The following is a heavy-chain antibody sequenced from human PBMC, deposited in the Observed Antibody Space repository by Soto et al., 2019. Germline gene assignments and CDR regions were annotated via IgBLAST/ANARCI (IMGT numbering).Heavy chain of an antibody. J-gene: IGHJ5*02. CDR1: GFTVSSNY. CDR3: ARALLKRDLVVVVAATPASIWFDP. D-gene: IGHD2-15*01. Sequence: GGSLRLSCAASGFTVSSNYMSWVHQAPGKGLEWVSVIYSGGSTYYADSVKGRFTISRDNSKNTLYLQMNSLRAEDTAVYYCARALLKRDLVVVVAATPASIWFDPWGQGTLVTVSS. V-gene: IGHV3-53*01. CDR2: IYSGGST.